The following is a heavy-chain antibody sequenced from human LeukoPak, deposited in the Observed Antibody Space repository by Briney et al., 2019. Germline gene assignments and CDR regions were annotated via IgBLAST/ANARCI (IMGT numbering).Heavy chain of an antibody. D-gene: IGHD4-23*01. CDR2: IIPIFGTA. CDR3: ARDRLVGGNSNYYYYYMDV. Sequence: ASVKVSCKASGGTFSSYAISWVRQAPGQGLEWMGGIIPIFGTANYAQKFQGRVTITTDESTSTAYMELSSLRSEDTAVYYCARDRLVGGNSNYYYYYMDVWGKGTTVTVSS. CDR1: GGTFSSYA. J-gene: IGHJ6*03. V-gene: IGHV1-69*05.